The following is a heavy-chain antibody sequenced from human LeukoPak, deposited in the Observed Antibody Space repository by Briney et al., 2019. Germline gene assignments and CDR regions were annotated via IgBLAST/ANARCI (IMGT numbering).Heavy chain of an antibody. CDR3: ARSLRDGYLTYYFDY. D-gene: IGHD5-24*01. Sequence: SGPTLVKPTQTLTLTCTFSGFSLSTSGMCVSWIRQPPGKALEWLARIDWDDDKYYSTSLKTRLTISKDTSKNQVVLTMTNMDPVDTATYYCARSLRDGYLTYYFDYWGQGTLVTVSS. J-gene: IGHJ4*02. CDR2: IDWDDDK. CDR1: GFSLSTSGMC. V-gene: IGHV2-70*11.